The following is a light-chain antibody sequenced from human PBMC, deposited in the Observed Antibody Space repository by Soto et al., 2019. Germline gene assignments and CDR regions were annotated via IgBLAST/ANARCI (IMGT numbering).Light chain of an antibody. CDR3: QQYNNWWT. Sequence: EIVMTQSPATLSVSPGERATLSCRASQSVSSNLAWYQQKPGQAPRLLIYGASTRATGIPARFSGSGSGTEFPLTISSLQSEDFAVYYCQQYNNWWTFGQGTKVELK. CDR1: QSVSSN. V-gene: IGKV3-15*01. CDR2: GAS. J-gene: IGKJ1*01.